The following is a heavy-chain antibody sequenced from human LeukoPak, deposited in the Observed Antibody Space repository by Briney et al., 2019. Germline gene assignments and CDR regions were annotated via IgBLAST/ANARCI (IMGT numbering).Heavy chain of an antibody. Sequence: PSQTLSLTCTVSGGSISSSSYYWGWIRQPPGKGLEWIGSIYYSGSTYYNPSLKSRVTISVDTSKNQFSLKLSSVTAADTAVYYCARAMVRGVILYYFDYWGQGTLVTVSS. J-gene: IGHJ4*02. D-gene: IGHD3-10*01. CDR1: GGSISSSSYY. CDR2: IYYSGST. CDR3: ARAMVRGVILYYFDY. V-gene: IGHV4-39*07.